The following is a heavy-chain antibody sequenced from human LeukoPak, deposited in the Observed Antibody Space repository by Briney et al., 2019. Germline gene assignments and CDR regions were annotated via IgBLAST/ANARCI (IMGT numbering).Heavy chain of an antibody. CDR2: INQDGSEK. CDR3: ARDRVNYFDY. CDR1: GFTFSTYW. D-gene: IGHD3-10*01. J-gene: IGHJ4*02. Sequence: GGSLRPSCAASGFTFSTYWMSWVRQAPGKGLEWVANINQDGSEKSYVDSVKGRFPISRDNAKKSLYLQMNSLRAEDTAVYYCARDRVNYFDYWGQGTLVTVSS. V-gene: IGHV3-7*01.